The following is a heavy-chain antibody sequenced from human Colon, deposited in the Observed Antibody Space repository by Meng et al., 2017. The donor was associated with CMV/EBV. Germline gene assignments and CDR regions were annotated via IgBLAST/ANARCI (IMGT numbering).Heavy chain of an antibody. Sequence: ASVKVSCKASGYMFSNFGVAWVRQAPGQGLEWMGWINPTSGATNFAQKFQGRVTMTRNTSINTAYMELSSLRSDDAAIYYCTRAVPAVGATVRANTLRNWFDPWGLGTLVTVSS. CDR1: GYMFSNFG. V-gene: IGHV1-2*02. CDR2: INPTSGAT. D-gene: IGHD1-26*01. CDR3: TRAVPAVGATVRANTLRNWFDP. J-gene: IGHJ5*02.